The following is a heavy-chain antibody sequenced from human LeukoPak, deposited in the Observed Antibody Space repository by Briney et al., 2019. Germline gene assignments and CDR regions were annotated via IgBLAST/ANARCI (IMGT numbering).Heavy chain of an antibody. J-gene: IGHJ5*02. D-gene: IGHD2-15*01. CDR1: GYTFTGYY. CDR3: ARSKESVAALFDP. V-gene: IGHV1-2*02. Sequence: ASVKVSCKASGYTFTGYYMHWVRQAPGQGLEWMGWINPNSGGTSYAQKFQGRVTMTRDTSISTAYMELSRLRSDDTAVYYCARSKESVAALFDPWGQGTLVTVSS. CDR2: INPNSGGT.